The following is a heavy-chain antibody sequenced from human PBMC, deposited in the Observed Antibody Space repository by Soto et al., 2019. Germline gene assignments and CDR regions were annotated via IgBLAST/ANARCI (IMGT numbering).Heavy chain of an antibody. CDR3: AKVQYCSRDSCYNFDC. CDR2: IYPGDSDN. J-gene: IGHJ4*02. Sequence: PGESLKISCKGSVYSFTNYWIAWVRQMPGKGLEWMGIIYPGDSDNRYSPSLQGQVTMSADKSTRTAYLQCSSLKPSDTAMYYCAKVQYCSRDSCYNFDCWGQESLVTLSS. D-gene: IGHD2-15*01. CDR1: VYSFTNYW. V-gene: IGHV5-51*01.